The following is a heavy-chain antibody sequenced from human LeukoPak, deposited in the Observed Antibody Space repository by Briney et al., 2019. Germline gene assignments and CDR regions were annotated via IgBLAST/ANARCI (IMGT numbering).Heavy chain of an antibody. CDR1: GYTFSSFG. D-gene: IGHD6-13*01. CDR2: INPNSGGT. Sequence: ASVKVSCKASGYTFSSFGINWVRQAPGQGLEWMGWINPNSGGTNYAQKFQGRVTMTRDTSISTAYMELSRLRSDDTAVYYCARGLAAASNSSYWGQGTLVTVSS. J-gene: IGHJ4*02. CDR3: ARGLAAASNSSY. V-gene: IGHV1-2*02.